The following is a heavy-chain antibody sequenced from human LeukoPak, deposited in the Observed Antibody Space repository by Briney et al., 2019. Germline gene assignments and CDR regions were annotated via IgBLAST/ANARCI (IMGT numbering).Heavy chain of an antibody. Sequence: GGSLRLSCAASGFTFSSYGMRWVRQAPGKGLEWVAVIWYDGSNKYYADSVKGRFTISRDNSKNTLYLQMNSLRAEDTAVYYCARRMAARNSALDYWGQGTLVTVSS. CDR2: IWYDGSNK. D-gene: IGHD6-6*01. J-gene: IGHJ4*02. V-gene: IGHV3-33*01. CDR3: ARRMAARNSALDY. CDR1: GFTFSSYG.